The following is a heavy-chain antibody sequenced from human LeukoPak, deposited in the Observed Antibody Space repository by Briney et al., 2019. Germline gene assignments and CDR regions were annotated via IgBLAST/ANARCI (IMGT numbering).Heavy chain of an antibody. Sequence: PSETLSLTCAVSGGSISSSNWWSWVRQPPGKGLEWIGEIYHSGSTNYNPSLKSRVTISEDKSKNQFSLKLSSVTAADTAVYYCARDPTLRITMVRGVIEWGQGTLVTVSS. V-gene: IGHV4-4*02. J-gene: IGHJ4*02. CDR1: GGSISSSNW. D-gene: IGHD3-10*01. CDR3: ARDPTLRITMVRGVIE. CDR2: IYHSGST.